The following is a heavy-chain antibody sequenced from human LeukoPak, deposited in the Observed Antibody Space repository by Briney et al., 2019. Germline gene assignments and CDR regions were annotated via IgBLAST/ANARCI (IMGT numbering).Heavy chain of an antibody. CDR3: ASGAYYYDSSQTVDY. V-gene: IGHV4-30-4*01. J-gene: IGHJ4*02. CDR2: IYYSGST. D-gene: IGHD3-22*01. Sequence: SQTLSLKCTVSGGSISSGDYYWSWIRQPPGKGLEWIGYIYYSGSTYYNPSLKSRVTISVDTSKNQFSLKLSSVTAADTAVYYCASGAYYYDSSQTVDYWGQGTLVTVSS. CDR1: GGSISSGDYY.